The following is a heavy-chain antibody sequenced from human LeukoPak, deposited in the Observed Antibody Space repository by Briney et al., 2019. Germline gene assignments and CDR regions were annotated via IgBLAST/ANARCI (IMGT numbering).Heavy chain of an antibody. D-gene: IGHD1-1*01. Sequence: GGSLRLSCAASGFTFSSYSMNWVRQAPGKGLEWVSSISSSSGYIYYADSVKGRFTISRDNAKNSLYLQMNSLRAEDTAVYYCARGRLERRTNYYYYYMDVWGKGTTVTVSS. CDR2: ISSSSGYI. CDR3: ARGRLERRTNYYYYYMDV. J-gene: IGHJ6*03. V-gene: IGHV3-21*04. CDR1: GFTFSSYS.